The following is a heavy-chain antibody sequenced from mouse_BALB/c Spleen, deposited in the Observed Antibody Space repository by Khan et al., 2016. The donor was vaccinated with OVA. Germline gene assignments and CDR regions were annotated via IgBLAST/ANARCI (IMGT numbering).Heavy chain of an antibody. CDR3: AGFETSYYAMDY. CDR2: IWGDGST. CDR1: GFSLTSYG. D-gene: IGHD3-2*01. J-gene: IGHJ4*01. Sequence: QVQLTPSGPGLVAPSQSLSITCTVSGFSLTSYGVSWVRQPPGKGLEWLGVIWGDGSTNYHSALKSRLSISKDNSKSQVFLKLNSLQTDDTATYXCAGFETSYYAMDYWGQGTSVTVSS. V-gene: IGHV2-3*01.